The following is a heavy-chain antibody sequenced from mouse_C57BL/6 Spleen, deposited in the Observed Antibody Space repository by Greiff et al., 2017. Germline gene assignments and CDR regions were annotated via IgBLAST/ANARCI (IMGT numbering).Heavy chain of an antibody. J-gene: IGHJ1*03. CDR2: INPSNGGT. CDR3: AGSYYDYDGPWYFDF. D-gene: IGHD2-4*01. Sequence: QVHVKQPGTELVKPGASVKLSCKASGYTFTSYWMHWVKQRPGQGLEWIGNINPSNGGTNYNEKFKSKATLTVDKSSSTAYMQLSSLTSEGSAVYYCAGSYYDYDGPWYFDFWGTGTMVTVSS. CDR1: GYTFTSYW. V-gene: IGHV1-53*01.